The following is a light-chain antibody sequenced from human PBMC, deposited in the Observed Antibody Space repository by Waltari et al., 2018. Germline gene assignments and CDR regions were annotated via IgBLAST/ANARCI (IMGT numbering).Light chain of an antibody. CDR1: QSVSSY. CDR2: DAS. J-gene: IGKJ1*01. CDR3: QQYATSTRT. Sequence: EIVLTQSPATLSLSPGERATLSCRASQSVSSYLACNQQKPGQAPRLLIYDASNRATGIPARFSGSGSGTEFTLTISRLEPEDFAVYYCQQYATSTRTFGQGTKVE. V-gene: IGKV3-11*01.